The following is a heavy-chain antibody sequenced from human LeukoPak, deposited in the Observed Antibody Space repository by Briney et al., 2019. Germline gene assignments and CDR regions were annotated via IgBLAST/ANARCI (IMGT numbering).Heavy chain of an antibody. CDR2: FGPEDGET. Sequence: GASVKVSCKVSGYTLTELSMHWVRQAPGKGVEWMGGFGPEDGETMYAQKFQGRVTMTEDTSTDTAYMELSSLRSEDTAVYYCATEFTGWALDAFDIWGQGTMVTVSS. J-gene: IGHJ3*02. D-gene: IGHD6-19*01. V-gene: IGHV1-24*01. CDR3: ATEFTGWALDAFDI. CDR1: GYTLTELS.